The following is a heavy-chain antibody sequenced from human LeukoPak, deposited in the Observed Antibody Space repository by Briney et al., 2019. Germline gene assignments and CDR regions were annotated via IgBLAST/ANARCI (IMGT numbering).Heavy chain of an antibody. D-gene: IGHD6-19*01. CDR3: ARDGGGDETAVARPES. Sequence: PSETLSLTCTVSGYSISSGYYWGWIRQPPGKGLEWIGSTYHSGSTYYNPSLKSRVTISVDTSKNQFSLKLSSVTAADTAVYYCARDGGGDETAVARPESWGQGTLVTVSS. CDR1: GYSISSGYY. J-gene: IGHJ4*02. V-gene: IGHV4-38-2*02. CDR2: TYHSGST.